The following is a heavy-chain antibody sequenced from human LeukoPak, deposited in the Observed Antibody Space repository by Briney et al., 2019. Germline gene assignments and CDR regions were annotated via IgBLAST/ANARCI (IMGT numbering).Heavy chain of an antibody. D-gene: IGHD6-13*01. J-gene: IGHJ6*02. CDR2: IYYSGST. CDR1: SGSISSYY. Sequence: SETLSLTCTVSSGSISSYYWSWIRQPPGKGLEWIGYIYYSGSTNYNPSLKSRVTISVDTSKNQFSLKLSSVTAADTAVYYCARHPPRGAAAGTDLYYYYGMDVWGQGTTVTVSS. CDR3: ARHPPRGAAAGTDLYYYYGMDV. V-gene: IGHV4-59*08.